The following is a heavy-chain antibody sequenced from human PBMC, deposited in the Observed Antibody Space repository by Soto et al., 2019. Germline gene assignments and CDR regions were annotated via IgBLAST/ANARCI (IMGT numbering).Heavy chain of an antibody. CDR1: GFTFSSYG. CDR2: ISYDGSNK. J-gene: IGHJ4*02. D-gene: IGHD3-22*01. CDR3: AKDRENYYDSSGYYYMDY. Sequence: ESGGGVVQPGRSLRLSCAASGFTFSSYGMHWVRQAPGKGLEWVAVISYDGSNKYYADSVKGRFTISRDNSKNTLYLQMNSLRAEDTAVYYCAKDRENYYDSSGYYYMDYWGQGTLVTVSS. V-gene: IGHV3-30*18.